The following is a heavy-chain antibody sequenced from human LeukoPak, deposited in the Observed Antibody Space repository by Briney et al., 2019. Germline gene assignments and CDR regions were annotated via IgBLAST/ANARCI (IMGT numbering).Heavy chain of an antibody. CDR2: IYYSGST. CDR1: GGSISSYY. J-gene: IGHJ6*04. Sequence: SETLSLTCTVSGGSISSYYWSWIRQPPGKGLEWIGYIYYSGSTNYNPSLKSRVTISVDTSKNQFSLKLSSVTAADTAVYYCARGCSSTSCYSIYAMDVWGKGTTVTVSS. CDR3: ARGCSSTSCYSIYAMDV. V-gene: IGHV4-59*01. D-gene: IGHD2-2*01.